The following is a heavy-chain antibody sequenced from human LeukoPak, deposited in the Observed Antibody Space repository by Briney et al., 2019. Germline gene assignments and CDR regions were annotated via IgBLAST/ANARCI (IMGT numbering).Heavy chain of an antibody. CDR1: GFTFDDYG. CDR3: AKDLDSTGSWPPEYFQH. Sequence: GGSLRLSCAASGFTFDDYGMSWVRHAPGKGLEWVSLISTSSRTHYADSMKGRFTIPRDNTRNTLYLQINSLRAEDTAVYYCAKDLDSTGSWPPEYFQHWGQGSLVTVSS. J-gene: IGHJ1*01. CDR2: ISTSSRT. V-gene: IGHV3-23*01. D-gene: IGHD3-22*01.